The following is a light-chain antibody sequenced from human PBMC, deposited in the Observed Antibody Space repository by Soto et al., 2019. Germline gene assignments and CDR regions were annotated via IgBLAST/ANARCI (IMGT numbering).Light chain of an antibody. V-gene: IGKV1-39*01. CDR1: QTISSY. CDR3: QQSYSSPYT. J-gene: IGKJ2*01. Sequence: DIQMTQSPSSLSASVGDRVTITCRASQTISSYLHWYQQKPGKDPRLLIYATSNLNGGVPSRFSGSGSGTDFSLTISSLQPDDFATYYCQQSYSSPYTFGQGTKLDI. CDR2: ATS.